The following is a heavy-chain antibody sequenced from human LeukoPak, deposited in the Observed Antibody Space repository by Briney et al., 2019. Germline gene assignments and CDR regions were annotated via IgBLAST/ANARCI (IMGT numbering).Heavy chain of an antibody. CDR3: ARVLRWLAPTYYYYMDV. J-gene: IGHJ6*03. V-gene: IGHV4-34*01. CDR2: INHRGST. D-gene: IGHD6-19*01. CDR1: GGSFSGYY. Sequence: SETLSLTCAVYGGSFSGYYWSWIRQPPGKGLEWIGEINHRGSTNYNPSLKSRVTISVDTSKNQFSLKLSSVTAADTAVYYCARVLRWLAPTYYYYMDVWGKGTTVTVSS.